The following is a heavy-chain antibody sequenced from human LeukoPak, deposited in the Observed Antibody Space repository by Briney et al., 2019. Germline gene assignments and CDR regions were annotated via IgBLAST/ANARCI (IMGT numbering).Heavy chain of an antibody. CDR2: IYYSVST. J-gene: IGHJ6*02. Sequence: PSETLSLTCTVSGGSISSYYWSWIRQPPGKGLEWIGYIYYSVSTNYNPSLKSRVTMSVDTSKNQVSLKLSSVTAADTAVYYCARRHPVWDYYGLGVWGQGTTVTVSS. V-gene: IGHV4-59*01. CDR3: ARRHPVWDYYGLGV. CDR1: GGSISSYY. D-gene: IGHD1-14*01.